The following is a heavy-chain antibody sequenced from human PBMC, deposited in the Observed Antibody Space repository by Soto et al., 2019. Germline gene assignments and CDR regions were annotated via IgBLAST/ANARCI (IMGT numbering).Heavy chain of an antibody. J-gene: IGHJ6*02. CDR2: INHSGST. CDR1: GGSFSGYY. CDR3: ASPAAMGTGYYGMDV. Sequence: SETLSLTFAVYGGSFSGYYWSWIRQPPGKGLEWIGEINHSGSTNYNPSLKSRVTISVDTSKNQFSLKLSSVTAADTAVYYCASPAAMGTGYYGMDVWGQGTTVT. V-gene: IGHV4-34*01. D-gene: IGHD2-2*01.